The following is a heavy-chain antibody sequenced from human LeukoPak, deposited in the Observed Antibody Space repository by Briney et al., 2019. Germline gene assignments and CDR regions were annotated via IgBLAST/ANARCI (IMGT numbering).Heavy chain of an antibody. Sequence: GGSLRLSCAVSGFTFSSYWMSWARQAPGKGLEWVAVISYDGSNKYYADSVKGRFTISRDNSKNTLYLQMNSLRAEDTAVYYCAKDGVQYYYYYGMDVWGQGTTVTVSS. J-gene: IGHJ6*02. CDR1: GFTFSSYW. D-gene: IGHD3-16*01. CDR2: ISYDGSNK. CDR3: AKDGVQYYYYYGMDV. V-gene: IGHV3-30*18.